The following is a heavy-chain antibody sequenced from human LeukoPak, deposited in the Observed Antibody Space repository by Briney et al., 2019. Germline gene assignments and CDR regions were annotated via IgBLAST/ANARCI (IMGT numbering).Heavy chain of an antibody. V-gene: IGHV3-20*04. J-gene: IGHJ4*02. CDR2: LNWNGGIT. Sequence: PGGSLRLSCEASGFIFQDFGMSWVRQAPGKGLEWVSGLNWNGGITDYADSVKGRFTISRDNAKNSLYLEMHSLRAEDTALYYCASDGGYCSSSTCYTLDYWGQGVLVTVSS. CDR3: ASDGGYCSSSTCYTLDY. D-gene: IGHD2-2*02. CDR1: GFIFQDFG.